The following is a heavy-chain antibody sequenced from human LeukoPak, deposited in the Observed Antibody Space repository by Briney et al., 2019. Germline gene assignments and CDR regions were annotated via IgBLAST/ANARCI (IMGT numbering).Heavy chain of an antibody. J-gene: IGHJ3*02. Sequence: GGSLRLSCAASGFTFSSYGMHWVRQAPGKGLEWVAFIRYDGSNKYYADSVKGRFTISRDNSKNTLYLQMNSPRAEDTAVYYFAKVTVKSRAFYIWGQGTNVTGSS. V-gene: IGHV3-30*02. CDR3: AKVTVKSRAFYI. CDR2: IRYDGSNK. CDR1: GFTFSSYG.